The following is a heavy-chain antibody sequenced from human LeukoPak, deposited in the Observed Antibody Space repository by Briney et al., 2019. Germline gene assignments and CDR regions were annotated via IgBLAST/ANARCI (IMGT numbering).Heavy chain of an antibody. D-gene: IGHD3-10*01. V-gene: IGHV3-23*01. CDR3: AIENYYGSGSYAFDI. J-gene: IGHJ3*02. CDR2: ISGSGGST. Sequence: GGSLRLSCAASGFTFSSYAMSWVRQAPGKGLEWVSAISGSGGSTYYADSVRGRFTISRDNSKNTLYLQMNSLRAEDTAVYYCAIENYYGSGSYAFDIWGQGTMVTVSS. CDR1: GFTFSSYA.